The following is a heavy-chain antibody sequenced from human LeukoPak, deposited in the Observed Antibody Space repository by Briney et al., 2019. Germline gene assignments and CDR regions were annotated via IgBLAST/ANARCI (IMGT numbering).Heavy chain of an antibody. D-gene: IGHD5-18*01. V-gene: IGHV3-23*01. J-gene: IGHJ2*01. CDR3: AKGGFDTAMVTSWYFDV. Sequence: PGGSLRLSCAASGFRFDSYVMNWVRQAPGGGLEWVSGISGTAGRAYYADSVKGRFTISRANSKSALYLQMNSLRGDDTAIYFCAKGGFDTAMVTSWYFDVWGRGTPVTASS. CDR2: ISGTAGRA. CDR1: GFRFDSYV.